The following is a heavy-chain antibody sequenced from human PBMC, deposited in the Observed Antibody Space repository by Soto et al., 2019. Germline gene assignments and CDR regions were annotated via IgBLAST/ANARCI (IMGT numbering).Heavy chain of an antibody. D-gene: IGHD6-13*01. V-gene: IGHV3-9*01. CDR3: AKDRGDSSSWYASRYMDV. CDR2: ISWNSGSI. Sequence: PGGSLRLSCAASGFTFDDYAMHWVRQAPGKGLEWVSGISWNSGSIGYADSVKGRFTISRDNAKNSLYLQMNSLRAEDTALYYCAKDRGDSSSWYASRYMDVWGKGTTVTVSS. CDR1: GFTFDDYA. J-gene: IGHJ6*03.